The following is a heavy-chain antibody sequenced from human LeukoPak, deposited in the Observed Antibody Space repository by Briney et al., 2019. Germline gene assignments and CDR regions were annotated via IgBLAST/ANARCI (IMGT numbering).Heavy chain of an antibody. D-gene: IGHD5-24*01. CDR3: ARIRDGYNDAYDI. CDR2: INPTAGDT. CDR1: GYTFSNYY. Sequence: ASVKVSCKASGYTFSNYYLHWVRQAPGQGLEWMGLINPTAGDTYYAQRFQGRVTMTRDTSTSTVYMELSRLRSEDTAVYYCARIRDGYNDAYDIWGKGTMVTVP. V-gene: IGHV1-46*01. J-gene: IGHJ3*02.